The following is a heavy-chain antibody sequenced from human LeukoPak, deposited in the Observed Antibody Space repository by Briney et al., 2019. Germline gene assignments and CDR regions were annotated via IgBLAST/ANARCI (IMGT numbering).Heavy chain of an antibody. J-gene: IGHJ4*02. CDR1: AFTFSNYA. V-gene: IGHV3-64*01. Sequence: PGGSLRLSCAASAFTFSNYAMSWVRQAPGKGLESVSAISDDGVRTYYANSVRGRFIISRDNSKNTLYLQMDSLRADDLAVYYCAREGVPGTTDYWGQGTLVTVSS. D-gene: IGHD6-19*01. CDR2: ISDDGVRT. CDR3: AREGVPGTTDY.